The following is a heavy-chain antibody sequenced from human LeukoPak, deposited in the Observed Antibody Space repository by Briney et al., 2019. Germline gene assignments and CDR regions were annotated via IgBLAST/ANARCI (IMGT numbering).Heavy chain of an antibody. CDR2: IYHSGST. J-gene: IGHJ4*02. CDR1: GGSISSGGYY. Sequence: PSETLSLTCTVSGGSISSGGYYWSWIRQPPGKGLEWIGYIYHSGSTYYNPSLKSRVTISVDRSKNQFSLKLSSVTAADTAVYYCARATKGIAAAGSRNLHFDYWGQGTLVTVSS. V-gene: IGHV4-30-2*01. CDR3: ARATKGIAAAGSRNLHFDY. D-gene: IGHD6-13*01.